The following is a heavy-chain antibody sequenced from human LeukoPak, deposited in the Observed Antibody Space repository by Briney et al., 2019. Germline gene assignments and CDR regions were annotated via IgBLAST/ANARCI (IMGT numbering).Heavy chain of an antibody. CDR3: ASGYCSSTSCYTNDYYGMDV. J-gene: IGHJ6*02. CDR2: ISSSSSYI. CDR1: GFTFSSYS. V-gene: IGHV3-21*01. D-gene: IGHD2-2*02. Sequence: GGSLRLSGAASGFTFSSYSMNWVRQAPGKGLEWVSSISSSSSYIYYADSVKGRFTISRDNAKNSLYLQMNSLRAEDTAVYYCASGYCSSTSCYTNDYYGMDVWGQGTTVTVSS.